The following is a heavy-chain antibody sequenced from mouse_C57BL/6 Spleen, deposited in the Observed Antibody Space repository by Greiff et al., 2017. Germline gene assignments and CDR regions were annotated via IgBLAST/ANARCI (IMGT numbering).Heavy chain of an antibody. D-gene: IGHD2-3*01. Sequence: ASAPGLVKPSQSLPLTCSVSDYSITCSYYWKWFRHCPGNRLEWMGNISYDGGNNQNPALKNLISITRDTSKIQFFLSLNSMTNEDATTYYCGRGDGYPRFFEVWGTETTFTVSS. V-gene: IGHV3-6*01. CDR1: DYSITCSYY. J-gene: IGHJ1*03. CDR2: ISYDGGN. CDR3: GRGDGYPRFFEV.